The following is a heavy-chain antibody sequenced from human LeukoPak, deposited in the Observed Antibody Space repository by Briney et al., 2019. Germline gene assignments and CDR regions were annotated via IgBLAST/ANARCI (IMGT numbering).Heavy chain of an antibody. CDR1: GYTFTGYY. Sequence: ASVKVSCKASGYTFTGYYMHWVRQAPGQGLEWMRWINPNSGGTNYAKKFQGRVTMTRDTSISTAYMELSRLRSDDRAVYYCARDHYDSSGYYYVFDYWGQGTLVTVSS. V-gene: IGHV1-2*02. D-gene: IGHD3-22*01. CDR2: INPNSGGT. CDR3: ARDHYDSSGYYYVFDY. J-gene: IGHJ4*02.